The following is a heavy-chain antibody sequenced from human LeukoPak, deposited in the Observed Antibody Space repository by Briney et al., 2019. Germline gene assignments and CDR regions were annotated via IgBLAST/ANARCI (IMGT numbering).Heavy chain of an antibody. J-gene: IGHJ3*02. D-gene: IGHD6-19*01. CDR1: GFTFLTYA. V-gene: IGHV3-23*01. Sequence: PGGSLRLSCAASGFTFLTYAMSWVRQAPGKGLQWVSVIRDSGASTYYADSVKGRFTISRDNSKNTLYLQMNSLRAEDTAVYYCAKAGRSGWYPGWPFDIWGQGTMVIVSS. CDR3: AKAGRSGWYPGWPFDI. CDR2: IRDSGAST.